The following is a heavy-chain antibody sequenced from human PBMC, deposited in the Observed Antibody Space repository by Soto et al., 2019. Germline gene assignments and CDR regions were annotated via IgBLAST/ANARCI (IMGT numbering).Heavy chain of an antibody. CDR2: ISYDGSNK. D-gene: IGHD6-19*01. CDR3: ARTYDPSSGWYFFAY. Sequence: PGGSLRLSCAASGFTFSSYAMHWVRQAPGKGLEWVAVISYDGSNKYYADSVKGRFTISRDNSKNTLYLQMNSLRAEDTAVYYCARTYDPSSGWYFFAYWGQGTLVTVSS. CDR1: GFTFSSYA. J-gene: IGHJ4*02. V-gene: IGHV3-30-3*01.